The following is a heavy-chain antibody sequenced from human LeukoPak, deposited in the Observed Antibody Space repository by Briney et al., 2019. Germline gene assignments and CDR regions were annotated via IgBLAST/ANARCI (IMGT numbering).Heavy chain of an antibody. CDR2: IYYSGST. D-gene: IGHD6-13*01. Sequence: PSETLSLTCTVSGGSISSYYWSWIRQPPGKGLEWIGYIYYSGSTNYNPSLKSRVTISVDTSKNQFSLKLSSVTAADTAVYYCARHGAAAGTFYYWGQGTLVTVSS. V-gene: IGHV4-59*08. CDR3: ARHGAAAGTFYY. CDR1: GGSISSYY. J-gene: IGHJ4*02.